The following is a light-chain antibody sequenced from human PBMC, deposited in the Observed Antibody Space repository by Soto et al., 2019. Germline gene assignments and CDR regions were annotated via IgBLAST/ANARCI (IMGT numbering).Light chain of an antibody. CDR2: GAS. Sequence: EVMLTQSPGTLSLSPGERATLSCRASQSVSSNYLAWYQQKSGQAPRLLIYGASNRATGIPDRFSGSGSGTDFTLNIRRLEPEDFAVYYCQLYDTSPRTFGQGTKVEFK. CDR3: QLYDTSPRT. V-gene: IGKV3-20*01. CDR1: QSVSSNY. J-gene: IGKJ1*01.